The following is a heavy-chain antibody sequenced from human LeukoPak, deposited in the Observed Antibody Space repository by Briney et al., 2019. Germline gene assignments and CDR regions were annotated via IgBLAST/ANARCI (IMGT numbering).Heavy chain of an antibody. Sequence: GESLKISCKGSGYRFTSYWISWVRQMPGKGLEWMGRIDPSDSYTNYSPSFQGHVTISADKSISTAYLQWSSLKASDTAMYYCARHGLPALRYYYGMDVWGKGTTVTVSS. CDR2: IDPSDSYT. J-gene: IGHJ6*04. CDR1: GYRFTSYW. CDR3: ARHGLPALRYYYGMDV. D-gene: IGHD2-2*01. V-gene: IGHV5-10-1*01.